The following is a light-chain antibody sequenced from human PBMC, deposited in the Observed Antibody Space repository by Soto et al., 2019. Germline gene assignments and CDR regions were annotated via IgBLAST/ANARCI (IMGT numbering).Light chain of an antibody. J-gene: IGKJ4*01. Sequence: EIVLTQSPGTLSLSPGKRATLSCRASQSVSSNYLAWYQQKPGQAPRLLIYGASSRATGIPDRFSGSGSGTDFTLTISRLEPADFAVYYCQQCGSSPLTFGGGTKVEIK. CDR3: QQCGSSPLT. V-gene: IGKV3-20*01. CDR1: QSVSSNY. CDR2: GAS.